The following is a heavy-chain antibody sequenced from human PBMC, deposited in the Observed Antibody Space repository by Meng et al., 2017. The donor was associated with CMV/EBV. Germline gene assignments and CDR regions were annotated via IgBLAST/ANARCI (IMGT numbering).Heavy chain of an antibody. CDR3: ARDLQLFRSSWHPVDI. Sequence: GSLRLSCAVYGGSFSGYYWSWIRQPPGKGLEWIGEINHSGSTNYNPSLKSRVTISVDTSKNQFSLKLSSVTAADTAVYYCARDLQLFRSSWHPVDIWGQGTMVTVSS. D-gene: IGHD6-13*01. V-gene: IGHV4-34*01. CDR2: INHSGST. CDR1: GGSFSGYY. J-gene: IGHJ3*02.